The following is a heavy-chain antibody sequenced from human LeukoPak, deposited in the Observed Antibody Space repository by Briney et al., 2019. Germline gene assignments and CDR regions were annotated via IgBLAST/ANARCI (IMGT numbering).Heavy chain of an antibody. CDR2: IRYDGSNK. CDR1: GFTFSSYT. V-gene: IGHV3-30*04. Sequence: GRSLRLSCAASGFTFSSYTMHWVRQAPGKGLEWVAFIRYDGSNKYYADSVKGRFTISRDNSKNTLYLQMNSLRAEDTAVYYCARSGYSNFDYWGQGTLVTVSS. CDR3: ARSGYSNFDY. J-gene: IGHJ4*02. D-gene: IGHD3-3*01.